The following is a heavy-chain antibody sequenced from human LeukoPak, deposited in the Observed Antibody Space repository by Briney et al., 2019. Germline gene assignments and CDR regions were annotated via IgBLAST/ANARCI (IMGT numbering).Heavy chain of an antibody. D-gene: IGHD2-15*01. V-gene: IGHV4-30-4*01. CDR3: ARSSLGVVAMNPLV. J-gene: IGHJ4*02. CDR1: GGSISSGDYY. CDR2: IYYSGST. Sequence: SQTLSLTCTVSGGSISSGDYYWSWIRQPPGKGLEGIGYIYYSGSTYYNPSIKSRVTISVDTSKNQFSLKLSSVTAADTAVYYCARSSLGVVAMNPLVWGQGTLVTVSS.